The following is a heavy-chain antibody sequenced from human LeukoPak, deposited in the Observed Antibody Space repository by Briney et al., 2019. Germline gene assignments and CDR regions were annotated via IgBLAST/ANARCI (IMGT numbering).Heavy chain of an antibody. CDR1: GDSVSSNNVA. V-gene: IGHV6-1*01. Sequence: SQTLSLTCAISGDSVSSNNVAWNCIRQSPSRGLEWLGRTYFRSMWYNDYAISVKGRLTIDPDTSRNQISLQLNSVTPEDTAVYYCARDFASASELDYWGQGILVTVSS. D-gene: IGHD3-3*01. CDR2: TYFRSMWYN. CDR3: ARDFASASELDY. J-gene: IGHJ4*02.